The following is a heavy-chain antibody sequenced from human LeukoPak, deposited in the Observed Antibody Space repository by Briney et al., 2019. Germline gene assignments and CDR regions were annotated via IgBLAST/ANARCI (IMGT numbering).Heavy chain of an antibody. Sequence: SETLSLTCAVSGGSITGYYWSWIRQPPGKGLEWIGNIYYTGSTNYSPSLKSRVTISVDTSKNKFSLKLTSVTGADTAVYYCARDYGGNYDYWGQGTLVTVSS. CDR1: GGSITGYY. J-gene: IGHJ4*02. V-gene: IGHV4-59*01. CDR3: ARDYGGNYDY. D-gene: IGHD4-23*01. CDR2: IYYTGST.